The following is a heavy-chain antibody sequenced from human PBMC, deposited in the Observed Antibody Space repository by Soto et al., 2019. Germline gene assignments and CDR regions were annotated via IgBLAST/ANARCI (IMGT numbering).Heavy chain of an antibody. CDR1: GGTFSSYA. J-gene: IGHJ6*02. Sequence: QVQLVQSGAEVQKPGSSVKVSCKASGGTFSSYAISWVRQAPGQGLEWMGGIIPIFGTANYAQKFQGRVTITADESTSTAYMELSSLRSEDTAVYYCARSRAAAGTVGDYYYGMDVWGQGTTVTVSS. CDR3: ARSRAAAGTVGDYYYGMDV. D-gene: IGHD6-13*01. CDR2: IIPIFGTA. V-gene: IGHV1-69*01.